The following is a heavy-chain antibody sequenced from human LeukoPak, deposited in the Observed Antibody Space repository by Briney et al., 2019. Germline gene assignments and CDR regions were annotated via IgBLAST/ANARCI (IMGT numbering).Heavy chain of an antibody. CDR3: ARKGLGGELGGFDS. CDR1: GFTFSSYW. Sequence: GGSLRLSCAASGFTFSSYWMSWVRQAPGKGLEWVANIKQDGSEKYYVDSVKGRFDISRDNAKNSLYLQMNSLRVDDTALYHCARKGLGGELGGFDSWGQGTLVTVSS. CDR2: IKQDGSEK. J-gene: IGHJ4*02. V-gene: IGHV3-7*03. D-gene: IGHD1-26*01.